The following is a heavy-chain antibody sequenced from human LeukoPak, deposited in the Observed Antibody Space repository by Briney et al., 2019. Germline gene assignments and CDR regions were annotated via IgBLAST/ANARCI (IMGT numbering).Heavy chain of an antibody. CDR2: MSPKSGNT. V-gene: IGHV1-8*01. Sequence: AASVKVSCKASGNTFTSYDINWVRQATGHGFEWMGWMSPKSGNTGYAQNFQGRVTMTRDTSISTAYMELSSLRSEDTAVYYCVGGAPNWGFDYWGQGTLVTVSS. CDR3: VGGAPNWGFDY. J-gene: IGHJ4*02. D-gene: IGHD7-27*01. CDR1: GNTFTSYD.